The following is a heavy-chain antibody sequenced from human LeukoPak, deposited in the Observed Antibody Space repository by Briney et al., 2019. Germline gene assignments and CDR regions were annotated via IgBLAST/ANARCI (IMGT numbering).Heavy chain of an antibody. CDR1: GFTFSSYW. Sequence: GSLRLSCAASGFTFSSYWMHWVRQPPGQGLEWIGEISLRGLTNYNPSLRSRLTMSLDESKNQVSLNLTSVTAADTAVYYCSRESGPFSPFGFWGQGTLVSVHS. D-gene: IGHD1-26*01. V-gene: IGHV4-4*02. CDR2: ISLRGLT. CDR3: SRESGPFSPFGF. J-gene: IGHJ4*02.